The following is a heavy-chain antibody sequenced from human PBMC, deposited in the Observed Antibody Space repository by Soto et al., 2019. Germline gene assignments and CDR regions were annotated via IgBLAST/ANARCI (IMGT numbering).Heavy chain of an antibody. CDR1: GFTFSSYG. CDR2: ISYDGSNK. J-gene: IGHJ6*02. V-gene: IGHV3-30*18. Sequence: GGSLRLSCAASGFTFSSYGMHWVRQAPGKGLEWVAVISYDGSNKYYADSVKGRFTISRENSKNTLYLQMNSLRAENTAVYYCAKDWGGYCSGGSCYYYYYGMDVWGQGTTVTVSS. CDR3: AKDWGGYCSGGSCYYYYYGMDV. D-gene: IGHD2-15*01.